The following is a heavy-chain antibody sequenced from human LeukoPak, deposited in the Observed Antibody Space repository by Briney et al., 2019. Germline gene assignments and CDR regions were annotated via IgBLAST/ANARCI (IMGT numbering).Heavy chain of an antibody. Sequence: GGSLRLSCAASGFTFSSYSMNWVRQAPGKGLEWVSSISSSSSYIYYADSVKGRFTISRDNAKNSLYLQMNSLRAEDTAVYYCAGSLAAGTIYADWGQGTLVTVSS. D-gene: IGHD6-13*01. CDR2: ISSSSSYI. J-gene: IGHJ4*02. CDR1: GFTFSSYS. V-gene: IGHV3-21*01. CDR3: AGSLAAGTIYAD.